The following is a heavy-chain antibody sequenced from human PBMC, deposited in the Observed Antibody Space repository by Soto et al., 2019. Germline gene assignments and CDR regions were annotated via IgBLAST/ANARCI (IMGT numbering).Heavy chain of an antibody. V-gene: IGHV1-3*04. CDR2: INTGNGDT. CDR3: ARGCGGTCYLFDY. J-gene: IGHJ4*01. Sequence: ASVXVSCKASGYTFTNYAMHWVRQAPGQRLEWMGWINTGNGDTKYSQKFQDRVTIARDTSASTAYMGLSSLRSEDTAVYYCARGCGGTCYLFDYWGQGTLVTVSS. CDR1: GYTFTNYA. D-gene: IGHD2-15*01.